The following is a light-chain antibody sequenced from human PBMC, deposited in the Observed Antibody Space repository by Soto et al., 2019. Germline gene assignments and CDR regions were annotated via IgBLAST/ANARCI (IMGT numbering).Light chain of an antibody. Sequence: IQMTQSPSTLSASVGDRVTITCRASQSISSWLAWYQQKPGKAPRLLIYDASSLESGVPSRFSATVSGTEFSLTITSLQPEDFATYYCQQLFDSPITFGQGTRLEIK. CDR2: DAS. CDR3: QQLFDSPIT. V-gene: IGKV1-5*01. J-gene: IGKJ5*01. CDR1: QSISSW.